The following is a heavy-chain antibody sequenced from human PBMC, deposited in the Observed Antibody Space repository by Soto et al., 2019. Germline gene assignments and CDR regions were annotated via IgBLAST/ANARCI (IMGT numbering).Heavy chain of an antibody. CDR2: INAGNGNT. V-gene: IGHV1-3*05. Sequence: QVQLVQSGAEEKKPGASVKVSCKASGYTFTGYAMHCVRQAPGQRLEWMGWINAGNGNTKYSQKFQGRVTITRDTAASTAYMELSSLRSADTAVYYCARAVAVPADLDYWGQGTLVTVSS. D-gene: IGHD6-19*01. CDR1: GYTFTGYA. J-gene: IGHJ4*02. CDR3: ARAVAVPADLDY.